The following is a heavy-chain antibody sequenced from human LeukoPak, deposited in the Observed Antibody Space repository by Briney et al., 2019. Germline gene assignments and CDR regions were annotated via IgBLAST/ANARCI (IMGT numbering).Heavy chain of an antibody. D-gene: IGHD6-6*01. Sequence: PSETLSLTCSVSGGSISSTSYYWSWIRQPPGKGLEWIGEINHSGSTNYNPSLKSRVTISVDTSKNQFPLKLSSVTAADTAVYYCARGHEYSSSSRYYYYYMDVWGKGTTVTVSS. V-gene: IGHV4-39*06. J-gene: IGHJ6*03. CDR3: ARGHEYSSSSRYYYYYMDV. CDR1: GGSISSTSYY. CDR2: INHSGST.